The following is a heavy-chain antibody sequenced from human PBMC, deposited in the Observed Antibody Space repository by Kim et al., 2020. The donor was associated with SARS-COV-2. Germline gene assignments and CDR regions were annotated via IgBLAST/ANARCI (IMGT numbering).Heavy chain of an antibody. CDR2: ISSSSYI. CDR1: GFTFSSYS. D-gene: IGHD3-10*01. Sequence: GGSLRLSCAASGFTFSSYSMNWVRQAPGKGLEWVSSISSSSYIYYADSVKGRFTISRDNAKNSLYLQMNSLRAEDTAVYYCATPGGWFGVLLGYWGQGTLVTVSS. J-gene: IGHJ4*02. CDR3: ATPGGWFGVLLGY. V-gene: IGHV3-21*01.